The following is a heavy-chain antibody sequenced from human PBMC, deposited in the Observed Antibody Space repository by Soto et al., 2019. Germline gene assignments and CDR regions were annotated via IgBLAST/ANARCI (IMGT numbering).Heavy chain of an antibody. CDR1: GGSISSSSYY. CDR3: ATDYDILTGYPGDV. D-gene: IGHD3-9*01. CDR2: IHYSGST. V-gene: IGHV4-39*01. J-gene: IGHJ6*04. Sequence: QLQLQESGPGLVKPSETLSLTCTVSGGSISSSSYYWGWIRQPPGKGLEWIGSIHYSGSTYYNPSLKSRVTISVDTSKNQFSLKLSSVTAADTAVYYCATDYDILTGYPGDVWGKGTTVTVSS.